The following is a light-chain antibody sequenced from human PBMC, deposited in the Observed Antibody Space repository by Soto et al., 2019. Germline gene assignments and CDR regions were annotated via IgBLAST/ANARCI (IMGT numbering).Light chain of an antibody. CDR1: NIGSKG. Sequence: SYELTQPPSVSVAPGKTARITGWGNNIGSKGGHWYHQKPVQAPVLVIYYNTDRPSGIPERFSGSNSGNTATLTISRVEAGDEADSYCQVWDSSNAHVIFGGGTNVTVL. CDR2: YNT. J-gene: IGLJ2*01. V-gene: IGLV3-21*04. CDR3: QVWDSSNAHVI.